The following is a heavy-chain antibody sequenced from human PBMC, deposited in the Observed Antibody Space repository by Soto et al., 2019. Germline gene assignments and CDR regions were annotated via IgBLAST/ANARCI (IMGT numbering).Heavy chain of an antibody. V-gene: IGHV2-5*01. CDR3: AHSDGGYEIIYFDF. CDR1: GFSFTTAGVA. Sequence: ESGPTLVNLTQTLTLTCTFSGFSFTTAGVAVGWIRQTPGGALEWLTLIYYNDDRRFSPSLKTRLTITGDTSKNQVVLSLTNVDPGDTATYFCAHSDGGYEIIYFDFWGQGIPVTVSS. D-gene: IGHD5-12*01. J-gene: IGHJ4*02. CDR2: IYYNDDR.